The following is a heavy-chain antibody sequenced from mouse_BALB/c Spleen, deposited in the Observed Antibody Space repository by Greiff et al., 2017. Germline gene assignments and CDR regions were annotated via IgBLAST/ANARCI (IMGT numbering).Heavy chain of an antibody. CDR1: GFSLTSYG. J-gene: IGHJ1*01. CDR3: ARYYRYDVRDWYFDV. V-gene: IGHV2-9*02. CDR2: IWAGGST. Sequence: VQVVESGPGLVAPSQSLSITCTVSGFSLTSYGVHWVRQPPGKGLEWLGVIWAGGSTNYNSALMSRLSISKDNSKSQVFLKMNSLQTDDTAMYYCARYYRYDVRDWYFDVWGAGTTVTVSS. D-gene: IGHD2-14*01.